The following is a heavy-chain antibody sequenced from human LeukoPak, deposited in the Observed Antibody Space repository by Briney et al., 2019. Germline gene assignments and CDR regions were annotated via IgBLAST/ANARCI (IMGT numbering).Heavy chain of an antibody. V-gene: IGHV1-18*01. CDR1: GYTFTSYG. CDR3: ARMSITMIVVVRDFDY. CDR2: ISAYNGNT. J-gene: IGHJ4*02. Sequence: GASVKVSCKASGYTFTSYGSSWVRQAPGQGLEWMGWISAYNGNTNYEQKLQGRVTMTTDTSTSTAYMELRSLRSDDTAVYYCARMSITMIVVVRDFDYWGQGTLVTVSS. D-gene: IGHD3-22*01.